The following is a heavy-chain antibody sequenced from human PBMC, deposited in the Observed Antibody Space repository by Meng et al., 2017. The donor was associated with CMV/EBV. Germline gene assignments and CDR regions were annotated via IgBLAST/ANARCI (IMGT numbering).Heavy chain of an antibody. CDR3: ARDPTMATLGEVEKVFDY. J-gene: IGHJ4*02. CDR2: ISYDGSNK. D-gene: IGHD3-10*01. Sequence: GESLKISYAASGFTFSSYAMHWVRQAPGKGLEWVAVISYDGSNKYYADSVKGRFTISRDNSKNTLYLQMNSLRAEDTAVYYCARDPTMATLGEVEKVFDYWGQGTLVTVSS. CDR1: GFTFSSYA. V-gene: IGHV3-30*04.